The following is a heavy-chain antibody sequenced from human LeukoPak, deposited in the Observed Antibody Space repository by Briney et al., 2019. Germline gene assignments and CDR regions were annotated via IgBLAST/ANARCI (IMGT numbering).Heavy chain of an antibody. J-gene: IGHJ5*02. Sequence: GESLKISCKGSGYSFTSYWIGWVRQMPGKGLEWMGVIYPGDSDTRYSPSFQGQVTISADKSISTAYLQWSSLKASDTAMYYCARQEYCSGGSCYTWFDPWGQGTLVTVSS. V-gene: IGHV5-51*01. CDR3: ARQEYCSGGSCYTWFDP. CDR1: GYSFTSYW. D-gene: IGHD2-15*01. CDR2: IYPGDSDT.